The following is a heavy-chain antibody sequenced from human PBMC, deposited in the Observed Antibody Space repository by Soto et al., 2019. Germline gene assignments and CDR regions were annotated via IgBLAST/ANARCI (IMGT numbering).Heavy chain of an antibody. J-gene: IGHJ4*02. CDR3: ARDRYPFDY. D-gene: IGHD1-26*01. CDR2: IYYNGST. Sequence: SETLSLTCVVSGGSLSSYYWSWIRQPPGKGLEWIGYIYYNGSTNYNPSLKSRVTISVDTSKNQFSLKLSSVTAADTAVYYCARDRYPFDYWGQGTLVTVS. V-gene: IGHV4-59*01. CDR1: GGSLSSYY.